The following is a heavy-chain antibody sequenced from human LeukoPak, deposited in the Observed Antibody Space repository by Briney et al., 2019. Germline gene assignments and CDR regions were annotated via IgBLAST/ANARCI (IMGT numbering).Heavy chain of an antibody. V-gene: IGHV4-4*02. Sequence: SETLSLTCAVSGGSISSSNWWSWVRQPPGKGLEWIGEIYHSGSTNYNPSLKSRVTISVDKSKNQFSLKLSSVTAADTAVYYCARWPDTMVRGEPAFFDYWGQGTLVTVSS. D-gene: IGHD3-10*01. CDR1: GGSISSSNW. CDR3: ARWPDTMVRGEPAFFDY. J-gene: IGHJ4*02. CDR2: IYHSGST.